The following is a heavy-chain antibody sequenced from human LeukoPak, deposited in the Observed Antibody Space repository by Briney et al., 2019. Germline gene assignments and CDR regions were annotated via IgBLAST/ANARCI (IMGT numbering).Heavy chain of an antibody. D-gene: IGHD3-10*01. CDR3: ARQRRRVTAVDP. J-gene: IGHJ5*02. CDR1: GGSISSYY. V-gene: IGHV4-4*09. Sequence: SETLSLTCTVSGGSISSYYWSWIRQPPGKGLEWIGYIYTSGSTNYNPSLKSRVTMSVDTSKNQFSLNLSSVTAADTAVYYCARQRRRVTAVDPWGRGTLVTVSS. CDR2: IYTSGST.